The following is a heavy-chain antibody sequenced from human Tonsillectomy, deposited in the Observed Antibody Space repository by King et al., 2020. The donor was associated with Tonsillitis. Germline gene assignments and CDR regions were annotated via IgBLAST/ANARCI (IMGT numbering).Heavy chain of an antibody. CDR3: AGHDGY. CDR2: IYTSGGT. J-gene: IGHJ4*02. V-gene: IGHV4-61*02. CDR1: GGSISSDYYY. Sequence: VQLQESGPGLVKPSQTLSLTCTVSGGSISSDYYYCTWIRQPAGKGLEWIGRIYTSGGTNYNPSLKSRVTMSVDTSKNQFSLKLSSVTAADTAVYYCAGHDGYWGQGTLVTVSS. D-gene: IGHD1-1*01.